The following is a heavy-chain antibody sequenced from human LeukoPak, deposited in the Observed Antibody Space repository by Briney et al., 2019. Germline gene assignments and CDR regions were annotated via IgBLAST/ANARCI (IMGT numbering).Heavy chain of an antibody. Sequence: GRSLRLSCAASGFTFSNYGMHWVRQAPGKGLEWVAVIWYDGSNKYYGDSVKGRFTISRDNSKNTLYLQMNSLRAEDTAVYYCARAYSSSWHDAFDIWGQGTMVTVSS. CDR3: ARAYSSSWHDAFDI. D-gene: IGHD6-13*01. J-gene: IGHJ3*02. CDR2: IWYDGSNK. V-gene: IGHV3-33*01. CDR1: GFTFSNYG.